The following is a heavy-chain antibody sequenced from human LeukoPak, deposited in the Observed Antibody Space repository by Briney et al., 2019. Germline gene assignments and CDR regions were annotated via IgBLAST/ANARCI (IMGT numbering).Heavy chain of an antibody. Sequence: SETLSLTCTVSGGSISSYYWGWIRQPAGKGLEWIGRIYGSGTITYNPSLKSRVTMSVDTAKNQVSLRLRSVTAADTAVYYCARDSGTTGEVKFDPWGQGSLVTVSS. V-gene: IGHV4-4*07. CDR2: IYGSGTI. J-gene: IGHJ5*02. CDR1: GGSISSYY. CDR3: ARDSGTTGEVKFDP. D-gene: IGHD3-10*01.